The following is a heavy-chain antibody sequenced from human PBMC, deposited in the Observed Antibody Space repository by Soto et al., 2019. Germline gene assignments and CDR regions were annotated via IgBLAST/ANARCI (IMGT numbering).Heavy chain of an antibody. J-gene: IGHJ4*01. CDR3: AKDIREYSSGWTYFDY. Sequence: GGSLRLSCAAAGLTFHDYAIHWVRQGQGKGLEWFSGLTWNSGSIDYADSVKGRFTISRDNAKNSLYLQMNSLRPEDTALYYCAKDIREYSSGWTYFDYWGHGTLVTVSS. D-gene: IGHD6-19*01. V-gene: IGHV3-9*01. CDR2: LTWNSGSI. CDR1: GLTFHDYA.